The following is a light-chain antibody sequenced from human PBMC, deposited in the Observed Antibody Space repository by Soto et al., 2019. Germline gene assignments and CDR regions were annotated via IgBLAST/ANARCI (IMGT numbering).Light chain of an antibody. V-gene: IGKV3-15*01. CDR2: GAS. J-gene: IGKJ5*01. CDR3: HQYNNWPPIT. Sequence: EIVITQSPATLSVSQGERATLSCRASQSVSSNLAWYQQKPGQAPRLLIYGASTRATGIPARFSGSGSGTEFTLTISSLQSEDFAIYYCHQYNNWPPITFGQGTRLEIK. CDR1: QSVSSN.